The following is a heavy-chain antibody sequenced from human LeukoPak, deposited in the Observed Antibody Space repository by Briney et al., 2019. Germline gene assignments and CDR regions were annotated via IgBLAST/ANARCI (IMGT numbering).Heavy chain of an antibody. CDR1: GYSISNYY. CDR2: IHYSGST. Sequence: SETLSLTCTVSGYSISNYYGSWIRQPPGKGLEWMGYIHYSGSTIYNPSVKSRVTISVDTSKNQFSLKLNSVTAADTAVYYCARLLVASSTSCCLDYWGQGTLVTVSS. D-gene: IGHD2-2*01. J-gene: IGHJ4*02. CDR3: ARLLVASSTSCCLDY. V-gene: IGHV4-59*01.